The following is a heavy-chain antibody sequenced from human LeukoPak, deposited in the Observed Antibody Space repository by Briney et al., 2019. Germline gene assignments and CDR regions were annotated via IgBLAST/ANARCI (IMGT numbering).Heavy chain of an antibody. CDR3: ARGKSYYYYYYMDV. CDR2: IYISGST. J-gene: IGHJ6*03. Sequence: SETLSLTCTVSGGSITSGTYYWSWIRQPAGKALEWIGRIYISGSTNYNPSLKSRVTISLDTSKNQFSLKLSSVTAADTAVYYCARGKSYYYYYYMDVWGKGTTVTISS. V-gene: IGHV4-61*02. CDR1: GGSITSGTYY.